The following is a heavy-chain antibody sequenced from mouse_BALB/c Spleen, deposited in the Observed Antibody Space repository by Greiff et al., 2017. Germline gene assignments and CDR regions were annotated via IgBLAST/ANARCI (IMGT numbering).Heavy chain of an antibody. D-gene: IGHD2-1*01. CDR3: VYGNYEGFAY. CDR2: ISYSGST. V-gene: IGHV3-2*02. J-gene: IGHJ3*01. CDR1: GYSITSDYA. Sequence: ESGPGLVKPSQSLSLTCTVTGYSITSDYAWNWIRQFPGNKLEWMGYISYSGSTSYNPSLKSRISITRDTSKNQFFLQLNSVTTEDTATYYCVYGNYEGFAYWGQGTLVTVSA.